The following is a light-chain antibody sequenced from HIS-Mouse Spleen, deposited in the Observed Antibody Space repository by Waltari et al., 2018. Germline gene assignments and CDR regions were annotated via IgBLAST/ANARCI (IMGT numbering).Light chain of an antibody. Sequence: QSVLTQPPSASGTPGQMVTISCSGSSSTLGSNTVNWYQQLPGTAPKLPIYSNNQRPSGVPDRFSGSKSGTSASLAISGLQSEDEADYYCAAWDDSLNGWVFGGGTKLTVL. J-gene: IGLJ3*02. CDR3: AAWDDSLNGWV. V-gene: IGLV1-44*01. CDR1: SSTLGSNT. CDR2: SNN.